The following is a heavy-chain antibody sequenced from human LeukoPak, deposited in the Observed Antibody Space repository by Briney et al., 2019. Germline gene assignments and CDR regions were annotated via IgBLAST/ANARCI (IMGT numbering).Heavy chain of an antibody. J-gene: IGHJ4*02. CDR2: ISYDGSNK. Sequence: GGSLRLSCAASGFTFSSYAMHWVRQAPGKGLEWVAVISYDGSNKYYADSVKGRFTISRDNSKNTLYLQMNSLRAEDTAVYYCGRGYGPSPYYFDYWGQGTLVTVSS. CDR3: GRGYGPSPYYFDY. V-gene: IGHV3-30-3*01. D-gene: IGHD1-14*01. CDR1: GFTFSSYA.